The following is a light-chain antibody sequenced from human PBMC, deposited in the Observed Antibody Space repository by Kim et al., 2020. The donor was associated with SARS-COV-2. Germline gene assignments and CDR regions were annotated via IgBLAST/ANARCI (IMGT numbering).Light chain of an antibody. CDR3: AAWDDSLHAWV. CDR2: SNN. J-gene: IGLJ3*02. V-gene: IGLV1-44*01. CDR1: SSNIGRQT. Sequence: QSVLTQPPSASGTPGQRVTISCSGSSSNIGRQTANWYQQVPGTAPKLLIYSNNQRPSGVPDRFSGSESGTSASLAISGLQSEDEADYYCAAWDDSLHAWVFGGGTQLTVL.